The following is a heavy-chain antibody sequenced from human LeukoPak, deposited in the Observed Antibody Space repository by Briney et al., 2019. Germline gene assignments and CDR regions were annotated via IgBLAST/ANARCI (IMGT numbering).Heavy chain of an antibody. CDR3: ASVSYCSSTSCLEYFQH. J-gene: IGHJ1*01. CDR2: IYYSGST. Sequence: SETLSLTCTVSGGSISSSSYYWGWIRQPPGKGLEWIGSIYYSGSTYYNPSLKSRVTISVDTSKNQFSLKLSSVTAADTAVYYCASVSYCSSTSCLEYFQHWGQGTLVTVSS. D-gene: IGHD2-2*01. V-gene: IGHV4-39*01. CDR1: GGSISSSSYY.